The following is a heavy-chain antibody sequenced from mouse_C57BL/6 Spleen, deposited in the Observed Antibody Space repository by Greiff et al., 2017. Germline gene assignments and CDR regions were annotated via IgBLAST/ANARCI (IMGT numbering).Heavy chain of an antibody. J-gene: IGHJ1*03. CDR2: IYPSDSET. CDR1: GYTFTSYW. D-gene: IGHD2-5*01. Sequence: QVQLQQPGAELVRPGSSVKLSCKASGYTFTSYWMDWVKQRPGQGLEWIGNIYPSDSETHYNQKFKDKATLTVDKSSSTAYMQISSLTSEDSAVYYCARNYYSNYYWYFDVWGTGTTVTVSS. V-gene: IGHV1-61*01. CDR3: ARNYYSNYYWYFDV.